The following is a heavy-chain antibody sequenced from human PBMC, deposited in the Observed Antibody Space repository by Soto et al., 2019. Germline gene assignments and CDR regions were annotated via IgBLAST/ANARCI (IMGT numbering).Heavy chain of an antibody. D-gene: IGHD3-10*01. V-gene: IGHV4-31*03. CDR1: GGSISSGGYY. CDR3: ASDGGSGSYINWFDP. Sequence: QVQLQESGPGLVKPSQPLSLTCTVSGGSISSGGYYWSWIRQHPGKGLEWLGYIYYSGSTYYNPSLKSRVTISVDTSKNQFSLKLSSVTAADTAVYYCASDGGSGSYINWFDPWGQGTLVTVSS. J-gene: IGHJ5*02. CDR2: IYYSGST.